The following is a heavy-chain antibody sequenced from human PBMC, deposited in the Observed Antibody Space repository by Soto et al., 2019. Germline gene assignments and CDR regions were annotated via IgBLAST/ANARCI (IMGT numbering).Heavy chain of an antibody. D-gene: IGHD3-16*02. J-gene: IGHJ4*02. CDR2: IYYSGST. Sequence: SETLSLTCTVSGGSISSYYWSWIRQPPGKGLEWIGYIYYSGSTNYNPSLKSRVTISVDTSKNQFSLKLSSVTAADTAVYYCARTPINYDYIWGSYRHLRLYFDYWGQGTLVTVSS. CDR1: GGSISSYY. CDR3: ARTPINYDYIWGSYRHLRLYFDY. V-gene: IGHV4-59*08.